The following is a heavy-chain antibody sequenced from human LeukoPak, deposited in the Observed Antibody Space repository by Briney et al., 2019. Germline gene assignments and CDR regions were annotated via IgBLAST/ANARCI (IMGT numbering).Heavy chain of an antibody. CDR1: GYTFTSYA. J-gene: IGHJ3*02. CDR2: INTNTGNP. V-gene: IGHV7-4-1*02. D-gene: IGHD2-2*01. Sequence: ASVKVSCKVSGYTFTSYAMNWVRQAPGQGLEWMGWINTNTGNPTYAQGFTGRFVFSLDTSVSTAYLQISSLKAEDTAVYYCARWGTCSSTSCGAFDIWGQGTMVTVSS. CDR3: ARWGTCSSTSCGAFDI.